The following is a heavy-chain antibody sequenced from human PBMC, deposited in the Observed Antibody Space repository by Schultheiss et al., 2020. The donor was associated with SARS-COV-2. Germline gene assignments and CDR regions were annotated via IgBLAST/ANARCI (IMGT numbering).Heavy chain of an antibody. CDR3: ARGRRGSSKVGNWFDP. Sequence: ASVKVSCKVSGYTLTELSMHWVRQAPGKGLEWMGGFDPEDGETIYAQKFQGRVTMTEDTSTDTAYMELSSLRSEDTAVYYCARGRRGSSKVGNWFDPWGQGTLVTVSS. V-gene: IGHV1-24*01. J-gene: IGHJ5*02. D-gene: IGHD6-6*01. CDR1: GYTLTELS. CDR2: FDPEDGET.